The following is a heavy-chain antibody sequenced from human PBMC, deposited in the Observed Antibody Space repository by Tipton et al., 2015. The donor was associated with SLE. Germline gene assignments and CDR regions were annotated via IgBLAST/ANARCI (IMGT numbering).Heavy chain of an antibody. CDR3: AGALSIAAAGPYYFDY. CDR2: IYYSGST. Sequence: LRLSCTVSGGSISSHYWSWIRQPPGKGLEWIGYIYYSGSTNYNPSLKSRVTISVDTSKNQFSLKLSSVTAADTAVYYCAGALSIAAAGPYYFDYWGQGTLVTVSS. CDR1: GGSISSHY. V-gene: IGHV4-59*11. D-gene: IGHD6-13*01. J-gene: IGHJ4*02.